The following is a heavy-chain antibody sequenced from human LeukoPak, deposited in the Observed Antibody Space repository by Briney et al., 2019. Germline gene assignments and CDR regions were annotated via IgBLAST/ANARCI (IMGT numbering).Heavy chain of an antibody. CDR1: GGSISSSSYY. D-gene: IGHD1-26*01. V-gene: IGHV4-39*07. Sequence: SETLSLTCTVSGGSISSSSYYWGWIRQPPGKGLEWIGSIYYSGSTYYNPSLKSRVTISVDTSKNQFSLKLSSVTAADTAVYYCARPSSIVGVDFDYWGQGTLVTVSS. CDR3: ARPSSIVGVDFDY. J-gene: IGHJ4*02. CDR2: IYYSGST.